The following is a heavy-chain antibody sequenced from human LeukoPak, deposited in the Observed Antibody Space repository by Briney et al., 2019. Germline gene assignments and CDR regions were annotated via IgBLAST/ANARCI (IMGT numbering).Heavy chain of an antibody. CDR1: GGTFSSYA. CDR3: ARDRRATRDDAFDI. J-gene: IGHJ3*02. CDR2: IIPILGIA. Sequence: ASVKVSFKASGGTFSSYAISWVRQAPGQGLEWMGRIIPILGIANYAQKFQGRVTITADKSTSTAYMELSSLRSEDTAVYYCARDRRATRDDAFDIWGQGTMVTVSS. D-gene: IGHD5-12*01. V-gene: IGHV1-69*04.